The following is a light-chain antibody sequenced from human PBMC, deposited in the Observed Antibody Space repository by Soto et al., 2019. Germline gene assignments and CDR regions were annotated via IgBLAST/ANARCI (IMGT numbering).Light chain of an antibody. V-gene: IGKV1-5*01. J-gene: IGKJ1*01. CDR3: QQYKGDSRT. Sequence: DIQMTQSPSTLSASVGDRVTITCRASQSISSWLAWYQQKPGKAPKLLIYDASSLESGVPSRFSVTGSGTEFTLTITSLQPDDFATYYCQQYKGDSRTFGQGTKVDIK. CDR2: DAS. CDR1: QSISSW.